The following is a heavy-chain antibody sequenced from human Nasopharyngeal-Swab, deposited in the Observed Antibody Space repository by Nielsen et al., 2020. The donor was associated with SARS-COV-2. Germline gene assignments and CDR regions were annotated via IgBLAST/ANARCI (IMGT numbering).Heavy chain of an antibody. CDR2: IYYSGST. CDR3: ARERGRGGIWNYYYYYMDV. D-gene: IGHD3-10*01. J-gene: IGHJ6*03. V-gene: IGHV4-39*07. Sequence: WIRQPPGKGLERIGSIYYSGSTYYNPSLKSRVTISVDTSKNQFSLKLSSVTAADTAVYYCARERGRGGIWNYYYYYMDVWGKGTTVTVSS.